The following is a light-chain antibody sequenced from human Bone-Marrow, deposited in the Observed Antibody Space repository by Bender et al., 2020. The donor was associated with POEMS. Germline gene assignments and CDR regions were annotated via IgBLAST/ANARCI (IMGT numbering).Light chain of an antibody. CDR2: NNE. CDR3: QSYAISLSGWV. CDR1: SSNMGAGYG. Sequence: QSVLTQPPSVSGAPGQTVTISCTGTSSNMGAGYGVNWYQQLPGTAPKLLIYNNENRPSGVPDRISGSKSGTSASLAITGLQAEDEADYYCQSYAISLSGWVFGGGTKLTAL. J-gene: IGLJ3*02. V-gene: IGLV1-40*01.